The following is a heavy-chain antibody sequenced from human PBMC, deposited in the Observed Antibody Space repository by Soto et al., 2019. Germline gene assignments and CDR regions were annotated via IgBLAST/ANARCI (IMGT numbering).Heavy chain of an antibody. Sequence: ETLSLTCTVSGGSISSYYWSWIRQPPGKGLEWIGYIYYSGSTNYNPSLKSRVTISVDTSKNQFSLKLSSVTAADTAVYYCARSVLRYFDFDYWGQGTLVTVSS. CDR1: GGSISSYY. V-gene: IGHV4-59*01. CDR2: IYYSGST. J-gene: IGHJ4*02. CDR3: ARSVLRYFDFDY. D-gene: IGHD3-9*01.